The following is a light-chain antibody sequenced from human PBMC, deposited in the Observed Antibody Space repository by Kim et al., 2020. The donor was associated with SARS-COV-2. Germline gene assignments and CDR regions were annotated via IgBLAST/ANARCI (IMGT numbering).Light chain of an antibody. V-gene: IGLV2-8*01. CDR1: SSDVGGYNY. CDR3: SSYAGSKV. Sequence: QSALTQPPSASGSPGQSVTISCTGTSSDVGGYNYVSWYQQHPGKAPKLMIYEVSKRPSGVPDRFSGSKSGNTASLTVSGLQAEDEADYYCSSYAGSKVFGGVTQLTVL. CDR2: EVS. J-gene: IGLJ3*02.